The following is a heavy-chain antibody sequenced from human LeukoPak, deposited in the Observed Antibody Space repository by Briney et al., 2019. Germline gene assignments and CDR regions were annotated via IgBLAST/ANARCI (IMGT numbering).Heavy chain of an antibody. V-gene: IGHV3-15*01. CDR2: IKGKSDGGTT. J-gene: IGHJ3*02. Sequence: GGSLRLSCAASGFTFSNAWMSWVRQAPGKGLEWVGRIKGKSDGGTTDYAAPVKGRFTISRDDSKNTLFLQMNSLKTEDTAVYYCTTDRGLYDSSGYYYFATDIWGQGTMVTVSS. CDR3: TTDRGLYDSSGYYYFATDI. CDR1: GFTFSNAW. D-gene: IGHD3-22*01.